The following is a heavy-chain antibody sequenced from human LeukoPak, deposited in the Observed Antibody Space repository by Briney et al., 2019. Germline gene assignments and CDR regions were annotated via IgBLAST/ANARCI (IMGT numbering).Heavy chain of an antibody. D-gene: IGHD2-8*01. CDR1: GGSISSYY. Sequence: SETLSLTCTVSGGSISSYYWSWIRQPAGKGLEWIGRIYTSGSTNYNPSLKSRVTISVDTSKNQFSLKLSSVTAADTAVYYCARYVANPMMNWFDPWGQGTLVTVSS. V-gene: IGHV4-4*07. CDR3: ARYVANPMMNWFDP. J-gene: IGHJ5*02. CDR2: IYTSGST.